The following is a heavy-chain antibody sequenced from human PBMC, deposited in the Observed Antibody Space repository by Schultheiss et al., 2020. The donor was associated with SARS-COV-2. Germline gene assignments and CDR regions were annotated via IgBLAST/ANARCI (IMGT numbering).Heavy chain of an antibody. J-gene: IGHJ4*02. CDR1: GFTFSSYA. CDR3: ARDRGSSGWYTQGDY. V-gene: IGHV3-33*08. Sequence: GESLKISCAASGFTFSSYAMSWVRQAPGKGLEWVAVIWYDGSNKYYADSVKGRFTISRDNSKNTLYLQMNSLRAEDTAVYYCARDRGSSGWYTQGDYWGQGTLVTVSS. CDR2: IWYDGSNK. D-gene: IGHD6-19*01.